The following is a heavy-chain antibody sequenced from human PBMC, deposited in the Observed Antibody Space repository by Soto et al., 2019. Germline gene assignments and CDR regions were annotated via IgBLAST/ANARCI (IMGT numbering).Heavy chain of an antibody. Sequence: XGSLRLSCSAFGVTFSSYAMSWVRQAPGKGLEWVSAIIGSGANTYYADSVKGRFTMSRGNSKNTLYLEMNSLRAEDTAVYYCAKDIAMVRGVIITPSPFDCWGQGTLVTVSS. J-gene: IGHJ4*02. V-gene: IGHV3-23*01. D-gene: IGHD3-10*01. CDR2: IIGSGANT. CDR1: GVTFSSYA. CDR3: AKDIAMVRGVIITPSPFDC.